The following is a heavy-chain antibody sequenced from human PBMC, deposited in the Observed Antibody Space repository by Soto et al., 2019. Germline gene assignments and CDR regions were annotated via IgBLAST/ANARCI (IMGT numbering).Heavy chain of an antibody. CDR1: GFTFSSYG. V-gene: IGHV3-30*18. D-gene: IGHD2-15*01. CDR2: ISYDGSNK. CDR3: AKDQGILFAPNWFDP. J-gene: IGHJ5*02. Sequence: QVQLVESGGGVVQPGRSLRLSCAASGFTFSSYGMHWVRQAPGKGLEWVAVISYDGSNKYYADSVKGRFTISRDNSKNTLYLQMNSLRAEDTAVYYWAKDQGILFAPNWFDPCGQGTLVTVSS.